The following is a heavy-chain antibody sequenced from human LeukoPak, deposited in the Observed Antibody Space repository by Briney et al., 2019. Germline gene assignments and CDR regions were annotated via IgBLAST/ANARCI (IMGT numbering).Heavy chain of an antibody. CDR1: GFAFSSYA. CDR3: AKRSYYDSSGYYYGPFDY. J-gene: IGHJ4*02. D-gene: IGHD3-22*01. CDR2: ISGSGGST. Sequence: GGSLRLSCAASGFAFSSYAMSWVRQAPGKGLEWVSAISGSGGSTYYADSVKGRFTISRDNSKNTLYLQMNSLRAEDTAVYYCAKRSYYDSSGYYYGPFDYWGQGTLVTVSS. V-gene: IGHV3-23*01.